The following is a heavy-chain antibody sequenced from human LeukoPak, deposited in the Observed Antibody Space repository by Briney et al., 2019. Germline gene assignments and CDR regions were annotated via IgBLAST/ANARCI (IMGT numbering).Heavy chain of an antibody. CDR3: ARDWVMITFGGVNPWFDP. Sequence: SVKVSCKASGGTFSSYAISWVRQAPGQGLEWMGRIIPILGIATYAQKFQGRVTITADKSTSTAYMALSSLRSEDTAVYYCARDWVMITFGGVNPWFDPWGQGTLVTVSS. D-gene: IGHD3-16*01. CDR1: GGTFSSYA. CDR2: IIPILGIA. J-gene: IGHJ5*02. V-gene: IGHV1-69*04.